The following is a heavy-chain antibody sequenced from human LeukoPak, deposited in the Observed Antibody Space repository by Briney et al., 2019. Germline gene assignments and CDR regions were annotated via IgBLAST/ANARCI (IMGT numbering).Heavy chain of an antibody. CDR3: ARGPDYDFWSGLLSYYYYGMDV. D-gene: IGHD3-3*01. CDR1: GFTFSDSY. J-gene: IGHJ6*02. CDR2: IRRSGTTI. V-gene: IGHV3-11*01. Sequence: GGSLRLSCAASGFTFSDSYMSWIRQAPGKGLEWISSIRRSGTTIYYADSVKGRFTISRDNANNSLYLQMNSLRAEDTAVYYCARGPDYDFWSGLLSYYYYGMDVWGQGTTVTVSS.